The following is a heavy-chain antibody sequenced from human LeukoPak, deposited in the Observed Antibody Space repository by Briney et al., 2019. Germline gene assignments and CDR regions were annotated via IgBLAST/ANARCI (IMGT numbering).Heavy chain of an antibody. CDR3: ASDSSRTGRIDY. CDR1: GGSISSSNW. J-gene: IGHJ4*02. V-gene: IGHV4-4*02. Sequence: SETLSLTCAVSGGSISSSNWWSWVRQPPGKGLEWIGEINHSGSTNYNPSLKSRVTISVDTSKNQFSLKLSSVTAADTAVYYCASDSSRTGRIDYWGQGTLVTVSS. D-gene: IGHD2-2*01. CDR2: INHSGST.